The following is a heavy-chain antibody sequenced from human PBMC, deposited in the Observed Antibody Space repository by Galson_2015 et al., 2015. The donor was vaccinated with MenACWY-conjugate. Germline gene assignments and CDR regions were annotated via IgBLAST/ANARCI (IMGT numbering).Heavy chain of an antibody. V-gene: IGHV3-33*03. Sequence: SLRLSCAASGFTFNTYGMHWVRQAPGKGLEWMAVIWYDGSEKYYADSVKGRFIISRDNSKNTVYLQMNSLRAGDTALYYCFALTSGLHYWGRGTLVTVSS. CDR1: GFTFNTYG. CDR3: FALTSGLHY. J-gene: IGHJ4*02. CDR2: IWYDGSEK. D-gene: IGHD1-26*01.